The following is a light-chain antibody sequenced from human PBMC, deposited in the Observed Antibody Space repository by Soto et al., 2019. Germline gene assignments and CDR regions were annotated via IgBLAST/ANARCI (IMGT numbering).Light chain of an antibody. V-gene: IGKV3-15*01. CDR1: QIVSSN. J-gene: IGKJ1*01. CDR2: GAS. CDR3: QQYGRSPWT. Sequence: EKALTQSPVTLSLSPGERATLSFRASQIVSSNLAWYQQRPGQAPRLLIYGASTRASGVPDRFSGSGSGTEVILTISSLQSDDSEVYYCQQYGRSPWTFGQGTKVDI.